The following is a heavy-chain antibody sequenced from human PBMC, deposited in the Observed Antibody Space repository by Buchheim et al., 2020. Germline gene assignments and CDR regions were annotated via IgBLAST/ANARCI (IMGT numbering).Heavy chain of an antibody. CDR3: ARGRTEYYYGSGSSGLFDY. V-gene: IGHV4-34*01. D-gene: IGHD3-10*01. J-gene: IGHJ4*02. CDR1: GGSFSGYY. CDR2: INHSGST. Sequence: QVQLQQWGAGLLKPSETLSLTCAVYGGSFSGYYWSWIRQPPGKGLEWIGEINHSGSTNYNPSLKSRVTISVDTSKNQFSLKLSSVTAADTAVYYCARGRTEYYYGSGSSGLFDYWGQGTL.